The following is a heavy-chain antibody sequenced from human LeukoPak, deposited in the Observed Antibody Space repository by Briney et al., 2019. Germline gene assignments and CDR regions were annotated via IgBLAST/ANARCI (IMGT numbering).Heavy chain of an antibody. V-gene: IGHV3-7*01. D-gene: IGHD2-8*01. CDR3: GRDNEGFDP. Sequence: GGSLRLSCAASGFNFNFYWMSWVRQVPGKGLEWVAKITPDGSEKYYMDSVKGRFTISRDNAQNSLYLQMNSLRAEDTAVYYCGRDNEGFDPWGQGTLVTVSS. CDR1: GFNFNFYW. J-gene: IGHJ5*02. CDR2: ITPDGSEK.